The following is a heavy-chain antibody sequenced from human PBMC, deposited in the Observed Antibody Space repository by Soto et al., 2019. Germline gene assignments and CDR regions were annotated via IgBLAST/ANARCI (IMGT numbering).Heavy chain of an antibody. CDR2: INHSGST. CDR1: GGSFSGYY. CDR3: ASTYADWFDP. D-gene: IGHD2-8*01. V-gene: IGHV4-34*01. Sequence: LSLTCAVYGGSFSGYYWSWIRQPPGKGLEWIGEINHSGSTNYNPSLKSRVTISVDTSKNQFSLKLSSVTAADTAVYYCASTYADWFDPWGQGTLVTVSS. J-gene: IGHJ5*02.